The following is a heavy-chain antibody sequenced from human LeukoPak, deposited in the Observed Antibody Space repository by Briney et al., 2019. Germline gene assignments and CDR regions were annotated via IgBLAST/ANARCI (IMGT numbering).Heavy chain of an antibody. J-gene: IGHJ4*02. CDR3: ARGSRYFDY. Sequence: GGSPRLSCGASGFTFSDYSMSWIRQAPGKGLEWLSYISSSGSTIYYADSVTGRFTISRDNAKNSLYLQMNSLRTEDTAVYYCARGSRYFDYWGQGTLVTVSS. CDR2: ISSSGSTI. V-gene: IGHV3-11*01. CDR1: GFTFSDYS.